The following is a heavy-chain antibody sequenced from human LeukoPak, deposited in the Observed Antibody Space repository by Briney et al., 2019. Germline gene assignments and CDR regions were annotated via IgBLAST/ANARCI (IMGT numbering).Heavy chain of an antibody. CDR2: ISAYNGNT. V-gene: IGHV1-18*01. CDR1: GYTFTSYG. D-gene: IGHD3-22*01. Sequence: ASVTVSCKASGYTFTSYGISWVRQAPGQGLEWMGWISAYNGNTNYAQKLQGRVTMTTDTSTSTAYMELRSLRSDDTAVYYCARAVKYYYDSSGYDFDYWGQGTLVTVSS. CDR3: ARAVKYYYDSSGYDFDY. J-gene: IGHJ4*02.